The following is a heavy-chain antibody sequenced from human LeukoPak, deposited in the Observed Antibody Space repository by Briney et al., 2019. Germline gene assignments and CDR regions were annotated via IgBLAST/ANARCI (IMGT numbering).Heavy chain of an antibody. V-gene: IGHV4-59*08. D-gene: IGHD3-10*01. CDR1: GVSISSYF. CDR2: ISYSGNT. J-gene: IGHJ3*02. CDR3: ARSGLADALDI. Sequence: SETLSLTCTVSGVSISSYFWSWIRQAPGTGLEWIGFISYSGNTEYNPSLKSRVTISQDTSKNQFSLKLIFMTAADTAVYYCARSGLADALDIWGQGTVVTVSS.